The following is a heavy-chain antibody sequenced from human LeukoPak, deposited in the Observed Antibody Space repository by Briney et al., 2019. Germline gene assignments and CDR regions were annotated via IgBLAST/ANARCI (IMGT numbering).Heavy chain of an antibody. V-gene: IGHV1-2*02. CDR3: ARDQKPITGTTEGFWFDP. Sequence: VASAKVSCKASGYTFTGYYMHWVRQAPGQGLEWMGWINPNSGGTNYAQKFQGRVTMTRDTSISTAYMELSRLRSEDTAVYYCARDQKPITGTTEGFWFDPWGQGTLVTVSS. CDR2: INPNSGGT. J-gene: IGHJ5*02. CDR1: GYTFTGYY. D-gene: IGHD1-20*01.